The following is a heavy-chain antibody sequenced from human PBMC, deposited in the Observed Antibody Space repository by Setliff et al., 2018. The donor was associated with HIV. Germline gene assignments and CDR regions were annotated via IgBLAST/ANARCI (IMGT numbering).Heavy chain of an antibody. V-gene: IGHV1-18*01. CDR3: ARANVPYSNFWSFSYSLPYYFDY. CDR1: GGSFSSYG. D-gene: IGHD3-3*01. J-gene: IGHJ4*02. Sequence: ASVKVSCKASGGSFSSYGISWVRQAPGQGLEWMGWISGYNGNTNYAQKFQGRLTMTTDTSTSTAYMELRGLRSDDTAVYYCARANVPYSNFWSFSYSLPYYFDYWGQGTLVTVSS. CDR2: ISGYNGNT.